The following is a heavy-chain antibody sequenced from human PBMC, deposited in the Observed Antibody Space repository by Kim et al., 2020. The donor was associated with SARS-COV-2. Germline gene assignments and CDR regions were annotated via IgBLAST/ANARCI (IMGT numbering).Heavy chain of an antibody. CDR3: AREGQPRFDYYDSSGPLADYYYYMDV. V-gene: IGHV3-11*01. CDR2: ISSSGSTI. J-gene: IGHJ6*03. Sequence: GGSLRLSCAASGFTFSDYYMSWIRQAPGKGLEWVSYISSSGSTIYYADSVKGRFTISRDNAKNSLYLQMNSLRAEDTAVYYCAREGQPRFDYYDSSGPLADYYYYMDVWGKGTTVTVSS. CDR1: GFTFSDYY. D-gene: IGHD3-22*01.